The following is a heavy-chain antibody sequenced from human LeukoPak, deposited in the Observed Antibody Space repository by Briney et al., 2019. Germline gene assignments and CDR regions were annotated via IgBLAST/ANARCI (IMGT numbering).Heavy chain of an antibody. CDR2: IYYSGST. J-gene: IGHJ4*02. D-gene: IGHD3-3*01. CDR3: ARTGRRITIFGVVNPYYFDY. V-gene: IGHV4-59*11. CDR1: GGSISSHY. Sequence: SETLSLTCSVSGGSISSHYWSWIRQPPGKGLEWIGYIYYSGSTNYNPSLKSRVTISVDTSKNQFSLKLSSVTAADTAVYYCARTGRRITIFGVVNPYYFDYWGQGTLVTVSS.